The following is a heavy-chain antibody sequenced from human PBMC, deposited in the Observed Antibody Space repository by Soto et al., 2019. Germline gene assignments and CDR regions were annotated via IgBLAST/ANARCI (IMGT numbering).Heavy chain of an antibody. D-gene: IGHD6-13*01. J-gene: IGHJ6*02. V-gene: IGHV5-51*01. CDR2: IFPGDSDT. CDR1: GYSFTNYW. CDR3: ARTAAAGKYYSGLDV. Sequence: PGESLKISCKGSGYSFTNYWIGWVRQKPGKGLEWMGTIFPGDSDTRYSPSFQGQVTISADKSISTAYLQWSSLKASDTAMYYCARTAAAGKYYSGLDVWGQGTTVTVSS.